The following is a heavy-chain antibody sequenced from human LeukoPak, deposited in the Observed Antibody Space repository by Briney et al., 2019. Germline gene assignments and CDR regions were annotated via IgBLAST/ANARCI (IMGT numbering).Heavy chain of an antibody. J-gene: IGHJ5*02. V-gene: IGHV4-31*03. Sequence: SQTLSLTCTVSGGSISSGGYYWSWIRQHPGKGLEWIGYIYYSGSTYYNPSLKSRVTISVDTSKNQFSLKLSSVTAADTAVYYCAVTIFGNSWFDPWGQGTLVTVSS. D-gene: IGHD3-3*01. CDR3: AVTIFGNSWFDP. CDR1: GGSISSGGYY. CDR2: IYYSGST.